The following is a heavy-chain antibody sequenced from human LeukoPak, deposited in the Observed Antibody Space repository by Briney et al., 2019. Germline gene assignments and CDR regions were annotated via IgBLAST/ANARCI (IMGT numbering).Heavy chain of an antibody. V-gene: IGHV3-23*01. Sequence: GGSLRLSCAASGFTFSSYAMSWVRQAPGKGLEWVSVISGSGGSTYYANSVKGRFTISRDNSKNTLYLQMNSLRAEDTAVYYCARERGPDCSDGSCYGGYNWFDPWGQGTLVTVSS. J-gene: IGHJ5*02. CDR3: ARERGPDCSDGSCYGGYNWFDP. CDR1: GFTFSSYA. CDR2: ISGSGGST. D-gene: IGHD2-15*01.